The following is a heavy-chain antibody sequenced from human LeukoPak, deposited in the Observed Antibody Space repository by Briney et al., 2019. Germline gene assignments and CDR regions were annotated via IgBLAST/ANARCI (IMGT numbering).Heavy chain of an antibody. CDR2: IYPGDSDT. J-gene: IGHJ3*02. Sequence: GESLKISCKGSGYSFTSYWIGWVRRMPGKGLEWMGIIYPGDSDTRYSPSFQGQVTISADKSISTAYLQWSSLKASDTAMYYCARFYSEYSGSYPRGGALDIWGQGTMVTVSS. CDR3: ARFYSEYSGSYPRGGALDI. V-gene: IGHV5-51*01. CDR1: GYSFTSYW. D-gene: IGHD1-26*01.